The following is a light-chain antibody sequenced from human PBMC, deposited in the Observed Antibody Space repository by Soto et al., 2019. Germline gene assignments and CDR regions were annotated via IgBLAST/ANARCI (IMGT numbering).Light chain of an antibody. CDR3: QQFNNWPELS. Sequence: EIVMTQSPATLSVSPGERATLSCRASQSIRGNLAWYQQKPGQTPRLLIYGASTRAAGIPARFSGSGSGTELTLTISSLQSEDFAVYYCQQFNNWPELSFGGGTKVEIK. J-gene: IGKJ4*01. V-gene: IGKV3-15*01. CDR2: GAS. CDR1: QSIRGN.